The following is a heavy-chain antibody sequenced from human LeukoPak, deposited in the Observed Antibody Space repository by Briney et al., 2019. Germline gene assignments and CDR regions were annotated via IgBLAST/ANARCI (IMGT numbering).Heavy chain of an antibody. V-gene: IGHV3-53*01. CDR3: ARRAGGYSHPYDY. CDR2: IYSGGTT. D-gene: IGHD4-23*01. CDR1: GFTFSSYE. Sequence: GGSLRLSCAASGFTFSSYEMTWVRQAPGKGLEWVSLIYSGGTTYYADSVKGRFTIPRDNSKNTLYLQMNSLRAEDTAVYYCARRAGGYSHPYDYWGQGILVTVSS. J-gene: IGHJ4*02.